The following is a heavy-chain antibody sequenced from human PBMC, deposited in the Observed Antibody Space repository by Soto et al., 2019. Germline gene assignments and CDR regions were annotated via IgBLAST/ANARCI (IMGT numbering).Heavy chain of an antibody. D-gene: IGHD4-17*01. Sequence: SETLSLTCTVSGGSVSSGNYFWSWIRQPPGKGLEWIGYIHSSGSTNYNPSLKSRVTISVDTSRNQFSLKLTSVTAADTAVYYCAILTKPTAVTTAFRGGYGLDVWGQGTTVTVSS. CDR3: AILTKPTAVTTAFRGGYGLDV. CDR1: GGSVSSGNYF. J-gene: IGHJ6*02. V-gene: IGHV4-61*01. CDR2: IHSSGST.